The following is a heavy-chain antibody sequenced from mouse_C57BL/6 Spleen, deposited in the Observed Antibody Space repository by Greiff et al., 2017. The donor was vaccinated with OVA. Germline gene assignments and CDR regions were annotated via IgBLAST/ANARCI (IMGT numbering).Heavy chain of an antibody. CDR1: GYTFTSYW. CDR2: IDPSDSYP. D-gene: IGHD1-1*01. V-gene: IGHV1-50*01. J-gene: IGHJ2*01. CDR3: ARCGTTVAFDY. Sequence: QVQLQQPGAELVKPGASVKLSCKASGYTFTSYWMQWVKQRPGQGLEWIGEIDPSDSYPNYNQKFKGKATLTVDTSSSASYMQLSSLTSEDSAVYYCARCGTTVAFDYWGQGTTLTVSS.